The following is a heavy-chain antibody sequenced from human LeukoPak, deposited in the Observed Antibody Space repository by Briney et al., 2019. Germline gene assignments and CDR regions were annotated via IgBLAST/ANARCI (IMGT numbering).Heavy chain of an antibody. J-gene: IGHJ5*02. CDR2: ISSSDNSI. CDR1: GFTFSNYE. V-gene: IGHV3-48*03. D-gene: IGHD2-21*01. CDR3: ARDPVAAGFDRWFDP. Sequence: PGGCLRLSCAASGFTFSNYEMSWVRQAPGKGLEWVSYISSSDNSIYYADSVKGRFTISRDNAKNSLYLQMNSLRAEDTAVYYCARDPVAAGFDRWFDPWGQGTLVTVSS.